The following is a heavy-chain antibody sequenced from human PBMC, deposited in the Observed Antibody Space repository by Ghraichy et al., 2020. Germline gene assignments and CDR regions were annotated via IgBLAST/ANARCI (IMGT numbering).Heavy chain of an antibody. CDR3: ARAAGIVGATTHAYYYYYYGMDV. V-gene: IGHV1-2*02. CDR2: INPNSGGT. J-gene: IGHJ6*02. D-gene: IGHD1-26*01. Sequence: ASVKVSCKASGYTFTGYYMHWVRQAPGQGLEWMGWINPNSGGTNYAQKFQGRVTMTRDTSISTAYMELSRLRSDDTAVYYCARAAGIVGATTHAYYYYYYGMDVWGQGTTVTVSS. CDR1: GYTFTGYY.